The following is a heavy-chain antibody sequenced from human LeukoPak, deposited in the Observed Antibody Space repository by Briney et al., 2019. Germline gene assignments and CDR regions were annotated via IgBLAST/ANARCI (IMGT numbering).Heavy chain of an antibody. Sequence: ASVKVSCKASGYTFTSYYVSWVRQAPGQGLEWMGWISGYNAKTKYVQKFQGRITMTIDTSTTTAYMELRSLTSDDTAVYYCARVRDYYASSDYSDYWGQGTLVTVSS. CDR2: ISGYNAKT. CDR1: GYTFTSYY. V-gene: IGHV1-18*04. D-gene: IGHD3-22*01. J-gene: IGHJ4*02. CDR3: ARVRDYYASSDYSDY.